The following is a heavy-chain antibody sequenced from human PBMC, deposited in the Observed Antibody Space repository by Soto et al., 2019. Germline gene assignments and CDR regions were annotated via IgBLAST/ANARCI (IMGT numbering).Heavy chain of an antibody. CDR2: ISSSSSYI. CDR1: GFTFSSYS. CDR3: ARFYCSSTSCYNRYYYYYGMDV. V-gene: IGHV3-21*01. Sequence: GGSLRLSCAASGFTFSSYSMNWVRQAPGKGLEWVSSISSSSSYIYYADSVKGRFTISRDNAKNSLYLQMNSLRAEDTAVYYCARFYCSSTSCYNRYYYYYGMDVWGQGTTVTVSS. J-gene: IGHJ6*02. D-gene: IGHD2-2*01.